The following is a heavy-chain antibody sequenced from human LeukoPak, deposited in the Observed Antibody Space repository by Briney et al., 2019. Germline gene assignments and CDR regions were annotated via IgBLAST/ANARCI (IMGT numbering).Heavy chain of an antibody. CDR1: GYTFTGYY. Sequence: ASVKVSCKASGYTFTGYYMHWVRQAPGQGLEWMGWINPNSGGTNYAQKFQGRVTMTRDTSISTAYMELSRLRSDDTAVYYCARELDYYDSSGYPHYWGQGTLVTVSS. CDR3: ARELDYYDSSGYPHY. CDR2: INPNSGGT. D-gene: IGHD3-22*01. J-gene: IGHJ4*02. V-gene: IGHV1-2*02.